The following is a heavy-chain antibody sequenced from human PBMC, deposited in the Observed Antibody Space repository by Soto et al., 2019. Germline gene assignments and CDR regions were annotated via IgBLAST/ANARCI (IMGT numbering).Heavy chain of an antibody. D-gene: IGHD1-1*01. CDR2: ISYDGSNK. V-gene: IGHV3-30*03. CDR1: GFTFSRYV. CDR3: ARETPGWNPFDY. Sequence: QVQLVESGGGVVQPGRSLRLSCAASGFTFSRYVMHWVRQAPGKGLEWAALISYDGSNKQYADSVKGRFTISRDNSKNTLYLHVNSLRSEDTAVYYCARETPGWNPFDYWGQGTLVTVSS. J-gene: IGHJ4*02.